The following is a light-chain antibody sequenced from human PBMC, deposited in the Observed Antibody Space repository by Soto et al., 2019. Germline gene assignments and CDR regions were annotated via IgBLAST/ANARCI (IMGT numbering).Light chain of an antibody. CDR1: SSNIRSNT. CDR2: LGD. J-gene: IGLJ1*01. CDR3: AAWDDNLNAYV. V-gene: IGLV1-44*01. Sequence: QPVLTQPPSASGTPGQRVTISCSGSSSNIRSNTVNWYQQLPGTAPKLLIYLGDQRASGVSDRFSGSKSGTSASLAINGLRSDDEADYYCAAWDDNLNAYVFGSGTKLTVL.